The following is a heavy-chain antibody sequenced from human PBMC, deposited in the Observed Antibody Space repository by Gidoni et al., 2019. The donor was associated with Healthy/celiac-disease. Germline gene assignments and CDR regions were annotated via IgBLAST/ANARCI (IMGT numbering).Heavy chain of an antibody. CDR1: GGSFSGYY. Sequence: QVQLQQWVAGLLTPSETLSLTCAVYGGSFSGYYWSWIRQPPGKGLEWIGEINHSGSTNYNPSLKSRVTISVDTSKNQFSLKLSSVTAADTAVYYCARGSKLRFFPIWGQGTMVTVSS. D-gene: IGHD3-3*01. J-gene: IGHJ3*02. CDR3: ARGSKLRFFPI. V-gene: IGHV4-34*01. CDR2: INHSGST.